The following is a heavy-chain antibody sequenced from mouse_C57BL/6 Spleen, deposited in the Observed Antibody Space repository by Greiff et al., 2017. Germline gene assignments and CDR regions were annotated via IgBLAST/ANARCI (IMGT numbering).Heavy chain of an antibody. CDR3: ARGGSSYAMDY. CDR2: INPYNGDT. D-gene: IGHD1-1*01. J-gene: IGHJ4*01. Sequence: EVKLQQSGPELVKPGDSVKISCKASGYSFTGYFMNWVMQSHGKSLEWIGRINPYNGDTFYNQKFKGKATLTVDKSSSTAHMELRSLTSEDSAVYYCARGGSSYAMDYWGQGTSVTVSS. CDR1: GYSFTGYF. V-gene: IGHV1-20*01.